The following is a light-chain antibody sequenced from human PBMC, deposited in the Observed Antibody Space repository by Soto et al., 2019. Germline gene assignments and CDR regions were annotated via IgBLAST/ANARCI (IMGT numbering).Light chain of an antibody. CDR3: QLRSNWPPTWT. CDR1: QSVSSY. J-gene: IGKJ1*01. Sequence: EIVLTQSPATLSLSPGERATLSCRASQSVSSYLAWYQQKPGQAPRLLIYDASSRATGIPARFSGSGSGTDFTLTISSLEPVDFAVYYCQLRSNWPPTWTFGQGTKVEIK. V-gene: IGKV3-11*01. CDR2: DAS.